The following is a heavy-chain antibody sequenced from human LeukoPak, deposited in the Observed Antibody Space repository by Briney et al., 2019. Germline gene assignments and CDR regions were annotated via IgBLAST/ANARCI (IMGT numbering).Heavy chain of an antibody. J-gene: IGHJ3*02. CDR1: GGTFTSYA. D-gene: IGHD2-21*02. CDR3: ARSVVEGYCGGDCYSRAFDI. V-gene: IGHV1-69*06. CDR2: IIPIFGTA. Sequence: ASVKVSCKASGGTFTSYAITWVRQVPEQGLEWMGEIIPIFGTANYAQKFQGRVTITADKSTSTAYMELSSLRSEDTAVYYCARSVVEGYCGGDCYSRAFDIWGQGTMVTVSS.